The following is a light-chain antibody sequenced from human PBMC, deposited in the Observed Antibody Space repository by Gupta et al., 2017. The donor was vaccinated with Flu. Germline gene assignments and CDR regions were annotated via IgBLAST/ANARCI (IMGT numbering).Light chain of an antibody. CDR3: QQYYSTPLT. J-gene: IGKJ4*01. CDR2: WAS. Sequence: DIVMTQSPDSLAVSLGERATINCKSSQSVLYSSNNKNYLAWYQQKPGQPPKLLIYWASTRESGVPDRFSGSGSGTDFTLTISILHAEDVAVYYCQQYYSTPLTFGGGTKVEIK. V-gene: IGKV4-1*01. CDR1: QSVLYSSNNKNY.